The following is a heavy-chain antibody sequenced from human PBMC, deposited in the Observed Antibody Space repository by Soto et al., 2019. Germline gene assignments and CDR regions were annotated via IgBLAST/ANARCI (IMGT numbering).Heavy chain of an antibody. Sequence: EVQLVESGGGLVQPGGSLRLSCAASGFTFSSYWMHWVRQAPGKGLVWVSRIKSDGSDTSYADSVKGRFTISRDNAKNTLYLQMSSLGAEDTAVYYCVRVAYGDLGGWGQGTLVTVSS. CDR2: IKSDGSDT. V-gene: IGHV3-74*01. J-gene: IGHJ4*02. D-gene: IGHD4-17*01. CDR3: VRVAYGDLGG. CDR1: GFTFSSYW.